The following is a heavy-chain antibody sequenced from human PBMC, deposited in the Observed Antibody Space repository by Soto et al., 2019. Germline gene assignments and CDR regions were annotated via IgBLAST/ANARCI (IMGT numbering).Heavy chain of an antibody. CDR3: ARDRYYYDSSGYYYEHDAFDI. CDR2: IIPIFGTA. Sequence: SVNVYCKASGGTFSSYAISWVRQAPGQGLEWMGGIIPIFGTANYAQKFQGRVTITADESTSTAYMELSSLRSEDTAVYYCARDRYYYDSSGYYYEHDAFDIWGQGTMVTVSS. D-gene: IGHD3-22*01. J-gene: IGHJ3*02. CDR1: GGTFSSYA. V-gene: IGHV1-69*13.